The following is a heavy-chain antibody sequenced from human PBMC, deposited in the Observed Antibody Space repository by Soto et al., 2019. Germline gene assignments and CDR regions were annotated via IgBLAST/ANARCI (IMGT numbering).Heavy chain of an antibody. CDR3: AKGKSTGDIDWFDP. Sequence: LRLSCTASGFTLQNYAMAWVRQAPGKGLEWVSTLIGGHYGTAYSYSVKGRCTVSRDNSKNCLYLQMNSLGVEDTAMYFCAKGKSTGDIDWFDPWGQGSLVTVSS. V-gene: IGHV3-23*01. J-gene: IGHJ5*02. CDR2: LIGGHYGT. D-gene: IGHD3-10*01. CDR1: GFTLQNYA.